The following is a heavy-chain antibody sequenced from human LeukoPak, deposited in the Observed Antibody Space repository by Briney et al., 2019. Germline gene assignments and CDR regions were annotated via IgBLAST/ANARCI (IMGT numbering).Heavy chain of an antibody. J-gene: IGHJ6*02. CDR1: GFSFSTYA. CDR3: AREEIVVPYGMDV. V-gene: IGHV1-18*01. CDR2: INGYNGNT. D-gene: IGHD2-2*01. Sequence: ASVKVSCKASGFSFSTYAINWVRQAPGQGLEWMGWINGYNGNTKYEQTVQGRVTMTTDTSTSTAYMEPRSLRSDDTAVYYCAREEIVVPYGMDVWGQGTTVTVSS.